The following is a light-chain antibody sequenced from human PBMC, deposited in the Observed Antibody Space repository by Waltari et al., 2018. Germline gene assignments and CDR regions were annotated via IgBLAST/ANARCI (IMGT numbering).Light chain of an antibody. CDR3: QSYDSSLSGSVV. CDR1: SSNIGAGYD. Sequence: QSVLTQPPSVSGAPGQRVTISCTGSSSNIGAGYDVPWYQQLPGTAPKLLILGNSNRPSGVPDRVSGSKSGTSASLAITGLQAEDEADYYCQSYDSSLSGSVVFGGGTKLTVL. V-gene: IGLV1-40*01. J-gene: IGLJ2*01. CDR2: GNS.